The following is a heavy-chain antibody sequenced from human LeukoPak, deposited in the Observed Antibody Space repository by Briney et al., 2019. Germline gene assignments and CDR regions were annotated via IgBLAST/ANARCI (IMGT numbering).Heavy chain of an antibody. CDR3: ARTGTYSSGWYGYYFDY. J-gene: IGHJ4*02. D-gene: IGHD6-19*01. CDR2: INHSGST. V-gene: IGHV4-34*01. CDR1: GGSFSGYY. Sequence: KSSETLSLTCAVYGGSFSGYYWSWIRQPPGKGLEWIGEINHSGSTNYNPSLKSRVTISVDTSKNQFSLKLSSVTAADTAVYYCARTGTYSSGWYGYYFDYWGQGTLVTVSS.